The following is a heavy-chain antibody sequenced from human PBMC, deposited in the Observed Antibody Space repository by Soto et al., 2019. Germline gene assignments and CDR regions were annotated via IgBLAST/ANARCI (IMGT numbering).Heavy chain of an antibody. Sequence: GASVKVSCKASGGTFSSYAISWVRQAPGQGLEWMGGIIPIFGTANYAQKFQGRVTITADESTSTAYMELSSLRSEDTAVYYCARGIVVVPANHDAFDIWGQGIMVTVS. V-gene: IGHV1-69*13. D-gene: IGHD2-21*02. J-gene: IGHJ3*02. CDR2: IIPIFGTA. CDR3: ARGIVVVPANHDAFDI. CDR1: GGTFSSYA.